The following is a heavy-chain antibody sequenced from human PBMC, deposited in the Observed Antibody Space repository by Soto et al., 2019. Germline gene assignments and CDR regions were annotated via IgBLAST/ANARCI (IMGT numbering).Heavy chain of an antibody. CDR1: GFTLSSYW. J-gene: IGHJ3*02. Sequence: GGSLRLSCAASGFTLSSYWMSWVRQAPGKGLEWVANIKQDGSEKYYVDSVKGRFTISRDNAKNSLYLQMNGLRAEDTAVYYCAREGLVAGSGSYYNAGPDAFDIWGQGTMVTVSS. CDR2: IKQDGSEK. D-gene: IGHD3-10*01. V-gene: IGHV3-7*05. CDR3: AREGLVAGSGSYYNAGPDAFDI.